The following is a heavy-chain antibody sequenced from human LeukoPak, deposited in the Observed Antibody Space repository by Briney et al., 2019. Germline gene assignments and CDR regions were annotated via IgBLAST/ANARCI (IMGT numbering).Heavy chain of an antibody. CDR1: GSILGSYW. CDR2: IKQGGSEK. Sequence: GGSWSPSFAASGSILGSYWMTWVGRAPGKGLGGGANIKQGGSEKYYVDSVKGRFTISRDNAKNSLYLQMNSLRAEDTALYHCARDIGGSSIWYFDLWGRGTLVTVSS. V-gene: IGHV3-7*03. CDR3: ARDIGGSSIWYFDL. J-gene: IGHJ2*01. D-gene: IGHD1-26*01.